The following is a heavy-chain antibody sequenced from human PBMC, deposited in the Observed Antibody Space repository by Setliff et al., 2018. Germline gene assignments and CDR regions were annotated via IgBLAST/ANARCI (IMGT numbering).Heavy chain of an antibody. CDR1: GDSISSSHFY. V-gene: IGHV4-31*03. CDR2: IYYSGST. Sequence: SETLSLTCNVSGDSISSSHFYWSWIRQHPGKGLEWIGYIYYSGSTYYNPSLKSRLTISADTSNNQFSMKLSSVTAADTAVYYCARGKIRITMIVVPTGGAFDIWGQGTMVTVSS. D-gene: IGHD3-22*01. CDR3: ARGKIRITMIVVPTGGAFDI. J-gene: IGHJ3*02.